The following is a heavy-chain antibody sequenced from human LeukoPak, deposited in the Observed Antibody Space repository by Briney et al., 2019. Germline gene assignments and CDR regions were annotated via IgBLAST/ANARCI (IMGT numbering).Heavy chain of an antibody. Sequence: ASVKVSCKASGYTFTGYYMHWVRQAPGQGPEWMGWINPNSGGTNYAQKFQGRVTMTRDTSISTAYMELSRLRSDDTAVYYCARDSGSYYYYYYMDVWGKGTTVTVSS. CDR1: GYTFTGYY. D-gene: IGHD1-26*01. CDR3: ARDSGSYYYYYYMDV. CDR2: INPNSGGT. J-gene: IGHJ6*03. V-gene: IGHV1-2*02.